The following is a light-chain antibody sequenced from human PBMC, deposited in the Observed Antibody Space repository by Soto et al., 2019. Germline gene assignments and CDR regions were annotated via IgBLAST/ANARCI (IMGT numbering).Light chain of an antibody. CDR3: CSYAGSPYV. Sequence: QSALTQPASVSGSPGQSITISCTGTSSDVGGYNYVSWYQHHPGKAPKLMIFDVNKRPSGVPDRFSGSKSGNTASLTITGLQAEDEADYYCCSYAGSPYVFGTGTKVTVL. J-gene: IGLJ1*01. CDR2: DVN. CDR1: SSDVGGYNY. V-gene: IGLV2-11*01.